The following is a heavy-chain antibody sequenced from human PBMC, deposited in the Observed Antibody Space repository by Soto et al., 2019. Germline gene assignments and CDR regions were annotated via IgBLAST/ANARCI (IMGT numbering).Heavy chain of an antibody. J-gene: IGHJ4*01. CDR1: GFTFSNYA. Sequence: HPGGSLRLSCSVSGFTFSNYAMHWVRQAPGKGLEYVSGITSDGDSTWHADSVKDRFTISRDNSKNTLFLQMSSLRVEDAAIYFCVKGNQLLRYYFEFWGPGTLVTVPS. CDR2: ITSDGDST. CDR3: VKGNQLLRYYFEF. V-gene: IGHV3-64D*06. D-gene: IGHD2-15*01.